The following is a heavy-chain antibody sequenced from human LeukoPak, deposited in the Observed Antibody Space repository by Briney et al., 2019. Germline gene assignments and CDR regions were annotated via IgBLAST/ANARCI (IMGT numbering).Heavy chain of an antibody. CDR2: ISYDGRNK. J-gene: IGHJ6*02. V-gene: IGHV3-30*09. Sequence: GGSLRLSCAASGFTFSSYWMHWVRQAPGKGLEWVAAISYDGRNKHYADSVNGRFAISRDNSKNTLDPQMNSLRDEDTAVYYCAKDGKATYGTLFYFYGMDVWGQGTTVTVSS. CDR1: GFTFSSYW. CDR3: AKDGKATYGTLFYFYGMDV. D-gene: IGHD5-12*01.